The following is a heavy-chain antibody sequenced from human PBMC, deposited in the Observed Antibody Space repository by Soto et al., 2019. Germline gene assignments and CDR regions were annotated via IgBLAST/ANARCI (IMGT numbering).Heavy chain of an antibody. Sequence: QLQLQESGPGLVKPSETLSLTCTVSGGSISSSNYHWGWIRQPPGKGLEWIGSMYYSGSAYYNPSLKARVTISVDTSKNQSSLKLTSVPPAATAVYHCARHVGNSPPGSWGQGTLVTVSS. CDR1: GGSISSSNYH. J-gene: IGHJ4*02. CDR2: MYYSGSA. V-gene: IGHV4-39*01. D-gene: IGHD1-26*01. CDR3: ARHVGNSPPGS.